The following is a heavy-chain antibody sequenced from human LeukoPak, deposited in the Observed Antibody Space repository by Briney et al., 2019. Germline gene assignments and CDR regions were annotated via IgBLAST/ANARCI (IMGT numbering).Heavy chain of an antibody. CDR2: ISYDGSNK. Sequence: GGSLRLSCAASGFTFSSYAMHWVRQAPGKGLEWVAVISYDGSNKYYADSVKGRFTISRDNSKNTLYLQMNSLRAEDTAVYYCARDRLGISDYWGQGTLVTVSS. V-gene: IGHV3-30*04. CDR3: ARDRLGISDY. J-gene: IGHJ4*02. D-gene: IGHD7-27*01. CDR1: GFTFSSYA.